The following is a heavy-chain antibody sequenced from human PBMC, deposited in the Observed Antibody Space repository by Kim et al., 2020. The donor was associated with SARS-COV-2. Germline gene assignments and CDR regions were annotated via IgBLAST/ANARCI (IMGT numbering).Heavy chain of an antibody. V-gene: IGHV4-59*01. CDR1: GGSISSYY. J-gene: IGHJ5*02. D-gene: IGHD4-17*01. CDR2: IYYSGST. CDR3: ARLHGGWFDP. Sequence: SETLSLTCTVSGGSISSYYWSWIRQPPGKGLEWIGYIYYSGSTNYNPSLKSRVTISVDTSKNQFSLKLSSVTAADTAVYYCARLHGGWFDPWGQGTLVTV.